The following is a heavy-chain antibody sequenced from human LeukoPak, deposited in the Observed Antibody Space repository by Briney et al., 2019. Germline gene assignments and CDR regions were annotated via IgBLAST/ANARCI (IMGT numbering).Heavy chain of an antibody. CDR1: GFTFSGSA. D-gene: IGHD3-9*01. V-gene: IGHV3-73*01. CDR3: ARDSRRYFESNWFDP. CDR2: IRSKANSYAT. Sequence: GGSLRLSCAASGFTFSGSAMHWVRQASGKGLEWVGRIRSKANSYATAYAASVKGRFTISRDDSKNTAYLQMNSLKTEDTAVYYCARDSRRYFESNWFDPWGQGTLVTVSS. J-gene: IGHJ5*02.